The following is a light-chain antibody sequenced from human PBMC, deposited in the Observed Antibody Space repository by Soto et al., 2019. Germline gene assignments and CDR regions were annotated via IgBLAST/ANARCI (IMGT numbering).Light chain of an antibody. Sequence: DIQLTQSPSFLSASIRDRVTITCRASQGISSYLGWYQQKPGKAPKLLIYAASTLQSGVPSRFSGSGSGTEFTLTISSLQPEDFATFYCQQLNSYPVTFGGGTKVEIK. CDR3: QQLNSYPVT. V-gene: IGKV1-9*01. CDR2: AAS. CDR1: QGISSY. J-gene: IGKJ4*01.